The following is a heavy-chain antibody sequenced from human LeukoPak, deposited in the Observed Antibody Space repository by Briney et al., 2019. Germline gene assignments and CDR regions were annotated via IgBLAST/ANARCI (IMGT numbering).Heavy chain of an antibody. D-gene: IGHD1-26*01. V-gene: IGHV4-59*08. CDR3: ARSQRSRSWESAFDI. Sequence: ASETLSLTCTLSGGSIRSFYWNWIRQPPGKGLEWIGYIYYTGSTNYNPSLKNRVTISADMSTNQFSLSLRSLTAADTAAYYCARSQRSRSWESAFDIWGHGTMVTVSS. CDR2: IYYTGST. J-gene: IGHJ3*02. CDR1: GGSIRSFY.